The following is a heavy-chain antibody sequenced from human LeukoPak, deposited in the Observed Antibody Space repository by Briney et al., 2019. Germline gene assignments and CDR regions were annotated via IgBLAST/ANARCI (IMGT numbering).Heavy chain of an antibody. D-gene: IGHD1-26*01. V-gene: IGHV3-7*01. J-gene: IGHJ4*02. CDR3: ARDQESSGWGY. CDR2: IKQDGSEK. Sequence: SGGSLRLSCAASGFTFSSYWMSWVRQAPGKGLEWVANIKQDGSEKHYVDSVRGRFTISRDNAKNSLYLQMNSLRAEDTAVYYCARDQESSGWGYWGQGTLVSVSS. CDR1: GFTFSSYW.